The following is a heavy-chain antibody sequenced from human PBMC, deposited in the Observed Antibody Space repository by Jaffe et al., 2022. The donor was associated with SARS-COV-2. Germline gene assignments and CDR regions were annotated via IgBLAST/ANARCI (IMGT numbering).Heavy chain of an antibody. V-gene: IGHV3-23*01. CDR3: AKDEGLAAAGRWGDV. CDR1: GFTFSDYA. J-gene: IGHJ6*02. Sequence: EVQLLESGGGLVQPGGSLRLSCAASGFTFSDYAVSWVRQAPGKGLEWVSTLSRTGGSTYYADSVRGRFTISRDISNGTLYLQMNSLRPADTAVYYCAKDEGLAAAGRWGDVWGLGTAVTVSS. CDR2: LSRTGGST. D-gene: IGHD6-13*01.